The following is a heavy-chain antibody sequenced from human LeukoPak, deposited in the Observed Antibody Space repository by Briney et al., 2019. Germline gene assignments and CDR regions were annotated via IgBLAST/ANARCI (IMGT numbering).Heavy chain of an antibody. Sequence: ETLSLTCTVSGYSISSGYYWGWIRQPPGKGLEWVSSISSSSSYIYYADSVKGRFTISRDNAKNSLYLQMNSLRAEDTAVYYCARDLDSSGYYMGAFDIWGQGTMVTVSS. CDR3: ARDLDSSGYYMGAFDI. CDR2: ISSSSSYI. CDR1: GYSISSGYY. J-gene: IGHJ3*02. V-gene: IGHV3-21*01. D-gene: IGHD3-22*01.